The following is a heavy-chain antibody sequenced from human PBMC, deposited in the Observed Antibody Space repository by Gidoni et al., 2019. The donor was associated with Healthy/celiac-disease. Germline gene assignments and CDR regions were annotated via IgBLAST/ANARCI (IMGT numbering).Heavy chain of an antibody. J-gene: IGHJ4*02. CDR2: ISSSSSTI. CDR1: GFTFSSYS. Sequence: EVQLLESGGGLVQPGGSLRPSCAASGFTFSSYSMNWVRQAPGKGLGWVSYISSSSSTIYYADSVKGRFTISRDNAKNSLYRQMNSLRDEDTAVYYCARANYYDSSGSDYWGQGTLVTVSS. D-gene: IGHD3-22*01. V-gene: IGHV3-48*02. CDR3: ARANYYDSSGSDY.